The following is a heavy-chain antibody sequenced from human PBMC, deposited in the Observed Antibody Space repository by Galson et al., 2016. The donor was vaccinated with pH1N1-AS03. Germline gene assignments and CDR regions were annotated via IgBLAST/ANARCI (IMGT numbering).Heavy chain of an antibody. CDR1: DGSFIGYY. CDR2: IHHSGST. Sequence: SETLSLTCAVYDGSFIGYYYSWIRQSPGKGLEWVGEIHHSGSTNYNPSVNSRVSISVDASKKQIYLKLSSVIAADTAVYYCARGGMHTDGSGSYHNWGQGTLVTGSS. J-gene: IGHJ4*02. D-gene: IGHD3-10*01. CDR3: ARGGMHTDGSGSYHN. V-gene: IGHV4-34*01.